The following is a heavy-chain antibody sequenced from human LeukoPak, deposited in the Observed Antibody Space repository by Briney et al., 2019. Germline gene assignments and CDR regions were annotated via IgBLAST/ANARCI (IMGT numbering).Heavy chain of an antibody. Sequence: ASVKVSCKASGYTFTGYYMHWVRQAPGQGLERMGWINPNSGGTNYAQKFQGRVTMTRDTSISAAYMELSRLRSDDTAVYYCARGQPLSGRFGELLFHGMDVWGQGTTVTVSS. D-gene: IGHD3-10*01. CDR2: INPNSGGT. CDR3: ARGQPLSGRFGELLFHGMDV. V-gene: IGHV1-2*02. J-gene: IGHJ6*02. CDR1: GYTFTGYY.